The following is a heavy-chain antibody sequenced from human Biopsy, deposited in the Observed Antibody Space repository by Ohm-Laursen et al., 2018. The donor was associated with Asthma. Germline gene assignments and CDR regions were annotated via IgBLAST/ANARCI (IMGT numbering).Heavy chain of an antibody. J-gene: IGHJ3*02. V-gene: IGHV3-30*01. CDR3: VRDGTDDAFDI. D-gene: IGHD1-1*01. CDR1: GFSFSNFA. Sequence: SLRLSCTALGFSFSNFAIHWVRQAPGKGLEWVGGISKDASTQDYADSVKGRFTMARDNSKNTLDLQMNSLREEDTAVYYCVRDGTDDAFDIWGQGTVVSVSS. CDR2: ISKDASTQ.